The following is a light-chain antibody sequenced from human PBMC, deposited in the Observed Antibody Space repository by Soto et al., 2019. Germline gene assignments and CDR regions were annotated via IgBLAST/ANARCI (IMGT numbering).Light chain of an antibody. J-gene: IGKJ4*01. CDR1: QSAGGY. Sequence: EIVLTQSPATLSLSPGERATLSCRASQSAGGYLAWYQQKLGQSPRLLIYDASNRATGLPARFSGSGSGTDFTLTISSLEPEDFAVYYCQQRSSWPLTFGGGTKVDIK. CDR2: DAS. CDR3: QQRSSWPLT. V-gene: IGKV3-11*01.